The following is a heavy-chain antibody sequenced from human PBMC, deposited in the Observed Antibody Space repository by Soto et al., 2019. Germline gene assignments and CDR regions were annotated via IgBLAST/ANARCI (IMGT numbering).Heavy chain of an antibody. Sequence: PGGSLRLSCAASGFTFSSYWMHWVRQAPGKGLVWVSRINSDGSSTSYADSVKGRFTISRDNAKNSLYLQMNSLRAEDTALYYCAKDRHGSSWPLSAFDIWGQGTMVTVSS. V-gene: IGHV3-74*01. CDR1: GFTFSSYW. CDR3: AKDRHGSSWPLSAFDI. J-gene: IGHJ3*02. CDR2: INSDGSST. D-gene: IGHD6-13*01.